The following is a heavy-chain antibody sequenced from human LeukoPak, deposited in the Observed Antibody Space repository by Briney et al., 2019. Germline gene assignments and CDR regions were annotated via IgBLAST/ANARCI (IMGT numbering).Heavy chain of an antibody. V-gene: IGHV3-53*01. CDR3: ARRAGAYPHPYDY. CDR1: GFTVSSNS. J-gene: IGHJ4*02. D-gene: IGHD3-16*01. Sequence: GGSLRLSCTVSGFTVSSNSMSWVRQAPGKGLEWVSFIYNSSRIHYSDSVKGRFTISRDNSKNTLYLQMNSLRAEDTAVYYCARRAGAYPHPYDYWGQGTLVTVSS. CDR2: IYNSSRI.